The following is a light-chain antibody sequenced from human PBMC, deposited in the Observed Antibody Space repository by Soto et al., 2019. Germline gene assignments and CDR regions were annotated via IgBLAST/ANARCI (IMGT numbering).Light chain of an antibody. CDR3: QQYDNWYT. V-gene: IGKV3-15*01. J-gene: IGKJ2*01. CDR1: QSIDSN. Sequence: EIVMTQSPATLSVSPGERATLSCRASQSIDSNLAWFQQKPGQGPRFLIYGASTRATGIPARFSGSGSGTEFTLTISSLPSEDCAVYYCQQYDNWYTFGQGTKLEIK. CDR2: GAS.